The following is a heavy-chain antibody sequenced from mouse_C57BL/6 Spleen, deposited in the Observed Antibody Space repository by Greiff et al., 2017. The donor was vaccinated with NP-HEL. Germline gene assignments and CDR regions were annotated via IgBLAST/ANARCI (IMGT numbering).Heavy chain of an antibody. D-gene: IGHD1-1*01. CDR2: IDPETGGT. V-gene: IGHV1-15*01. CDR1: GYTFTDYE. CDR3: TRQDYGSSYWYFDV. J-gene: IGHJ1*03. Sequence: VKLMESGAELVRPGASVTLSCKASGYTFTDYEMHWVKQTPVHGLEWIGAIDPETGGTAYNQKFKGKAILTADKSSSTAYMELRSLTSEDSAVYYCTRQDYGSSYWYFDVWGTGTTVTVSS.